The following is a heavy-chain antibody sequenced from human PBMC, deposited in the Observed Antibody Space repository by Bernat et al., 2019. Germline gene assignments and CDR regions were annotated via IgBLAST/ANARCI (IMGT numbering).Heavy chain of an antibody. CDR3: ARDDGGTWALDY. Sequence: EVQLVESGGGLVQPGGSLRLSCAASGFTFSSYDMHWVRQATGKGLEWVSAIGTAGDTYYPGSVKGRFTISRENAKNSLYLQMNSLRVEDTAVYYCARDDGGTWALDYWGQGTLVTVSS. D-gene: IGHD4-23*01. CDR1: GFTFSSYD. J-gene: IGHJ4*02. CDR2: IGTAGDT. V-gene: IGHV3-13*01.